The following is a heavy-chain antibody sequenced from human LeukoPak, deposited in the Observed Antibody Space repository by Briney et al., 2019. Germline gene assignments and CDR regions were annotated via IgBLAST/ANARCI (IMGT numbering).Heavy chain of an antibody. J-gene: IGHJ4*02. CDR1: GGSISSYY. V-gene: IGHV4-59*08. Sequence: SETLSLTCTVSGGSISSYYWSWIRQPPGKGLEWIGYIYYSGSTNYNPSLKSRVTISVDTSKNQFSLKLSSVTAADTAVYYCARQLAVAGTGLDYRGQGTLVTVSS. CDR3: ARQLAVAGTGLDY. D-gene: IGHD6-19*01. CDR2: IYYSGST.